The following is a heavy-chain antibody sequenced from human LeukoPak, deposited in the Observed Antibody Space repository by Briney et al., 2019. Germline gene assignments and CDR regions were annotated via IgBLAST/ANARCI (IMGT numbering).Heavy chain of an antibody. CDR1: GGSISSYY. D-gene: IGHD4-17*01. J-gene: IGHJ5*02. CDR2: IYTSGST. CDR3: ARDRDYGWFDP. V-gene: IGHV4-4*07. Sequence: SETLSLTCTVSGGSISSYYWSWIRQPAGQGLEWIGRIYTSGSTNYNPSLKSRVTMSLDTSKNQFSLKLSCVTAADTAVYYCARDRDYGWFDPWGQGTLVTVSS.